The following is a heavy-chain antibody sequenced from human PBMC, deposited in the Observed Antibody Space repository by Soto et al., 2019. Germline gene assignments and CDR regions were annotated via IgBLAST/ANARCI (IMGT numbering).Heavy chain of an antibody. CDR2: INPGNGNT. J-gene: IGHJ4*02. Sequence: ASVKVSCKASGYTFTSYGINWVRQAPGRGLEWMGWINPGNGNTKYSQQFQGRVIIDRDTSASTAYMELSSLRPEDTAVYYCARGGYFDSSNYLAYWGLGTLVNVS. CDR1: GYTFTSYG. D-gene: IGHD3-22*01. CDR3: ARGGYFDSSNYLAY. V-gene: IGHV1-3*01.